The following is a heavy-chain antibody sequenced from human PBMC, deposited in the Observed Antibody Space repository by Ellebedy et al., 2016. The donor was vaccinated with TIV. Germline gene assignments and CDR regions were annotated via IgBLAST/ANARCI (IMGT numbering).Heavy chain of an antibody. CDR1: GFTFDDYA. CDR2: ISWNSGSI. D-gene: IGHD6-19*01. J-gene: IGHJ6*02. Sequence: SLKISCVASGFTFDDYAMHWVRQAPGKGLEWVPGISWNSGSIGYADSVKGRFSISRDNAKNSLYLQMNSLRAEDTAVYYCAREKYSSGWEIVYYYYGMDVWGQGTTVTVSS. CDR3: AREKYSSGWEIVYYYYGMDV. V-gene: IGHV3-9*01.